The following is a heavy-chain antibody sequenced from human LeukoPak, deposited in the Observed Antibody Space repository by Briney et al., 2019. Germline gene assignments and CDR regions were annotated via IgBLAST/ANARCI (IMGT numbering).Heavy chain of an antibody. CDR2: IYHSGST. D-gene: IGHD3-3*01. J-gene: IGHJ4*02. CDR1: GYSISSGFY. Sequence: SETLSLTCTVSGYSISSGFYWGWIRQPPGKGLECIGSIYHSGSTYYNPSLKSRVTISVDTSKNQFSLKLSSVTAADTAVYYCARERATTIFGVVTKTFDYWGQGTLVTVSS. CDR3: ARERATTIFGVVTKTFDY. V-gene: IGHV4-38-2*02.